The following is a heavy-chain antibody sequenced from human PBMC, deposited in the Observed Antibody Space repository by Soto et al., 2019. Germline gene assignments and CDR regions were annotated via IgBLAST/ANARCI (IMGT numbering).Heavy chain of an antibody. V-gene: IGHV3-23*01. CDR3: AKDPWRHYYYDNRGAFDL. J-gene: IGHJ3*01. Sequence: PGGSLRLSCAVSGFIFSIYAMRWVRQAPGKGLEWVSVISGSGDTTYYADSVKGRFTISRDNSKKTVYLQMKRLRAEDTAVYYCAKDPWRHYYYDNRGAFDLWGQGTMVTVSS. CDR2: ISGSGDTT. CDR1: GFIFSIYA. D-gene: IGHD3-22*01.